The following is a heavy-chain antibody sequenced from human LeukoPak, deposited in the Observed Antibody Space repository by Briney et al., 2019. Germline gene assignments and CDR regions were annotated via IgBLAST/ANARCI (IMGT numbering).Heavy chain of an antibody. V-gene: IGHV3-21*01. Sequence: GGSLRLSCVVSGFSFSSYSMNWVRQAPGKGLGWVSSTSSSSSYIYYADSVKGRFTISRDNAKNSLYLQMNSLRAEDTAVYYCAREGPRITMVRKGMDVWGQGTTVTVSS. CDR2: TSSSSSYI. CDR1: GFSFSSYS. CDR3: AREGPRITMVRKGMDV. J-gene: IGHJ6*02. D-gene: IGHD3-10*01.